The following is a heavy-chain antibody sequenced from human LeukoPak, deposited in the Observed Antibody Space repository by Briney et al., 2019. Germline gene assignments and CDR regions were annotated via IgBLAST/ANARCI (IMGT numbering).Heavy chain of an antibody. CDR3: ARSGLYSSSWSLFDY. J-gene: IGHJ4*02. V-gene: IGHV3-53*01. CDR1: GFTVSSNY. Sequence: PGGSLRLSCAASGFTVSSNYMSWVRQAPGKGLEWVSVIYSGGSTYYADSVKGRFTISRDNSKNTLYLQMNSLRAEDTAVYYCARSGLYSSSWSLFDYWGQGTLVTVSS. D-gene: IGHD6-13*01. CDR2: IYSGGST.